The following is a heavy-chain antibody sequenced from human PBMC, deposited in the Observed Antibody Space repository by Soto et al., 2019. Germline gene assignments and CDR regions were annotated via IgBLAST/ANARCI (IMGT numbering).Heavy chain of an antibody. Sequence: SGTLSLTCNVSGGSISSYYWSSIRQPPGKGLEWIGYIYYSGSTNYIPSLKSRVTISVDTSKNQFSLKLSSVTAADTAVYYCARVPSYSRWFDPWGQGTLVTVSS. CDR2: IYYSGST. J-gene: IGHJ5*02. CDR1: GGSISSYY. D-gene: IGHD1-26*01. V-gene: IGHV4-59*01. CDR3: ARVPSYSRWFDP.